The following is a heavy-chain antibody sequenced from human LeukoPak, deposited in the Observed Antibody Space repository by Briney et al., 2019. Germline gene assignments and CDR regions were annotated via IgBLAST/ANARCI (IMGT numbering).Heavy chain of an antibody. CDR1: EFSVGSNY. V-gene: IGHV3-66*01. CDR3: ASRIVGTPDYFDY. D-gene: IGHD1-26*01. Sequence: GGSLRLSCAASEFSVGSNYMTWVRKAPGKGLEWVSLIYSGGSTYYADSVKGRFTISRDNAKNSLYLQMNSLRAEDTAVYYCASRIVGTPDYFDYWGQGTLVTVSS. CDR2: IYSGGST. J-gene: IGHJ4*02.